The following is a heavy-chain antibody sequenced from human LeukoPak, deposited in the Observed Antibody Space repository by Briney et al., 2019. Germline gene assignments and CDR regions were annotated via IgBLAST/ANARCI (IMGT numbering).Heavy chain of an antibody. V-gene: IGHV3-30-3*01. J-gene: IGHJ5*02. Sequence: GGSLRLSCAASGFTFSSYAMHWVRQAPGKGLEWVAVISYDGSNKYYADSVKGRFTISRDNARNSLYLQMNNLRGEDTAIHYCARDAGNSGYGCDLWGQGTLVTVSS. CDR2: ISYDGSNK. D-gene: IGHD5-12*01. CDR1: GFTFSSYA. CDR3: ARDAGNSGYGCDL.